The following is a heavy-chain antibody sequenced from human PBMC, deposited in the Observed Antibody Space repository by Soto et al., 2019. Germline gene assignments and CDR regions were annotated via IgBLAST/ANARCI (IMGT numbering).Heavy chain of an antibody. CDR2: ISDSGGKT. J-gene: IGHJ4*02. V-gene: IGHV3-23*01. Sequence: EVQLLESGGGLVQPGGSLRLSCSASGFTFRTYSMSWVRQAPGKGLEWVSAISDSGGKTFYADSVKGRFTISRDNSKNPLYLQMIGLRADDTAIYYCSKEGGIVEASGDYWGQGTLVTVSS. CDR1: GFTFRTYS. D-gene: IGHD1-26*01. CDR3: SKEGGIVEASGDY.